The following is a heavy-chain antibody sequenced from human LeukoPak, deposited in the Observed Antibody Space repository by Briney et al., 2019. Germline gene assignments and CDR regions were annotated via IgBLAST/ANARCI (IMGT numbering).Heavy chain of an antibody. D-gene: IGHD6-19*01. CDR3: ARSEYVWRSGWSRSHY. CDR1: GYTFTSYG. J-gene: IGHJ4*02. Sequence: ASVKVSCKASGYTFTSYGISWVRQAPGQGLEWMGWISAYNGNTNYAQKLQGRVTMTTDTSTSTAYMELRSLRSDDTAVYYCARSEYVWRSGWSRSHYWGQGNLVTVSS. V-gene: IGHV1-18*01. CDR2: ISAYNGNT.